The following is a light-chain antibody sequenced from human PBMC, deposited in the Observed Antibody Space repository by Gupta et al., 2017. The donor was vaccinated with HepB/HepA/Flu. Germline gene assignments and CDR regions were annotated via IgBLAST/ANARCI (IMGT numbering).Light chain of an antibody. J-gene: IGLJ3*02. CDR1: SSNIGAGHD. CDR2: GNI. CDR3: QSYDSSLSGSV. Sequence: QSVLTQPPSVSGAPGQRVTISCTGSSSNIGAGHDVHWYQQLPGTAPKLLIYGNINRPSGVPDRFSGSKSGTSASLAITGLQAGDEADYYCQSYDSSLSGSVFGGGTKLTVL. V-gene: IGLV1-40*01.